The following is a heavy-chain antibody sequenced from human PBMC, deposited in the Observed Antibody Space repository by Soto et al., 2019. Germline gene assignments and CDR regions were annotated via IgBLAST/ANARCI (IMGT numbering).Heavy chain of an antibody. D-gene: IGHD6-13*01. Sequence: QVQLVQSGAEVKKPGSSVKVSCKASGCTFSSYTMSWVRQAPGQGLEWMGRIIPIVGIANYAQKFQGRVTITADKSTSTAYMELSSLRSEDTDVYYCARAVGQQLLDYWGQGTLVTVSS. J-gene: IGHJ4*02. V-gene: IGHV1-69*02. CDR2: IIPIVGIA. CDR1: GCTFSSYT. CDR3: ARAVGQQLLDY.